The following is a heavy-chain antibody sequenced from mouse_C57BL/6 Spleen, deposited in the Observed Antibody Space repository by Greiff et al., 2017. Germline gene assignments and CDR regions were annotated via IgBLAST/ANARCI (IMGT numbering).Heavy chain of an antibody. CDR3: ARYNCNYGFAY. J-gene: IGHJ3*01. CDR2: IHPNSGST. V-gene: IGHV1-64*01. CDR1: GYSFTNYW. D-gene: IGHD2-1*01. Sequence: QVQLQQPGAELVKPGASVKLSCKASGYSFTNYWMHWVKQRHGQGLAWIGMIHPNSGSTNYNKKFKSKATLTVDKSSSTAYMQLSSLTSEDSAVYYCARYNCNYGFAYWGQGTLVTVSA.